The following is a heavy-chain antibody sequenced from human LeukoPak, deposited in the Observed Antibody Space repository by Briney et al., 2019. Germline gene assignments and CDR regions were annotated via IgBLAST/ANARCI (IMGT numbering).Heavy chain of an antibody. J-gene: IGHJ6*02. CDR1: GFTFSSYS. CDR3: ARDRFDINYGMDV. Sequence: GGSLRLSCAASGFTFSSYSMNWVRQAPGKGLEWVSSISSSSSYIYYADSVEGRFTISRDNAKNSLYLQMNSLRAEDTAVYYCARDRFDINYGMDVWGQGTTVTVSS. D-gene: IGHD3-10*01. V-gene: IGHV3-21*01. CDR2: ISSSSSYI.